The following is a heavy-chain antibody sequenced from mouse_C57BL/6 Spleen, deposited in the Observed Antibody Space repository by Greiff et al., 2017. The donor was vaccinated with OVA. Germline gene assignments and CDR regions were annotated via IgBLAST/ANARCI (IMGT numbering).Heavy chain of an antibody. V-gene: IGHV7-3*01. J-gene: IGHJ4*01. CDR3: ARYITTANAMDY. CDR2: IRNKANGYTT. D-gene: IGHD1-2*01. Sequence: EVHLVESGGGLVQPGGSLSLSCAASGFTFTDYYMSWVRQPPGKALEWLGFIRNKANGYTTEYSASVKGRFTISRDNSQSILYLQMNALRAEDSATYYCARYITTANAMDYWGQGTSVTVSS. CDR1: GFTFTDYY.